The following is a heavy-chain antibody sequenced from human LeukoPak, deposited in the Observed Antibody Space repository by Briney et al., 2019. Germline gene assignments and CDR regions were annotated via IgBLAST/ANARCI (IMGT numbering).Heavy chain of an antibody. D-gene: IGHD3-22*01. V-gene: IGHV3-33*06. CDR1: GFTFSSYG. CDR3: AKDREADSYDSSGYWDY. CDR2: IWYDGSNK. Sequence: PGGSLRLSCAASGFTFSSYGMHWVRQAPGKGLEWVAVIWYDGSNKYYADSVKGRFTISRDNSKNTLYLQMNSLRAEDTAVYYCAKDREADSYDSSGYWDYWGQGTLVTVSS. J-gene: IGHJ4*02.